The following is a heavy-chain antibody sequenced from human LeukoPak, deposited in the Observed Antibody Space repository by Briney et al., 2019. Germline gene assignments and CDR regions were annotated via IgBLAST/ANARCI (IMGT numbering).Heavy chain of an antibody. CDR1: GFTFSSYG. V-gene: IGHV3-33*06. CDR2: IWYDGSNK. Sequence: RRPLRLSCAASGFTFSSYGMHWVRQAPGKGLEWVAVIWYDGSNKYYADSVKGRFTISRDNSKNTLYLQMNSLRAEDTAVYYCAKDWGYDSSGRLNYWGQGTLVTVSS. J-gene: IGHJ4*02. D-gene: IGHD3-22*01. CDR3: AKDWGYDSSGRLNY.